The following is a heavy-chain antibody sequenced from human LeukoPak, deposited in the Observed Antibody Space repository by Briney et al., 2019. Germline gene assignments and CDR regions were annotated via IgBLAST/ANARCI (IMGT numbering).Heavy chain of an antibody. Sequence: PSETLSLTCTVSGGSISSSSYYWGWIRQPPGKGLEWIGSIYYGGSTYYNPSLKSRLTISADTSKNRFSLKLSSVTAADTAVYYCARYYDSSGYYYASDPIYYFDYWGQGTLVTVSS. J-gene: IGHJ4*02. CDR1: GGSISSSSYY. V-gene: IGHV4-39*01. CDR2: IYYGGST. D-gene: IGHD3-22*01. CDR3: ARYYDSSGYYYASDPIYYFDY.